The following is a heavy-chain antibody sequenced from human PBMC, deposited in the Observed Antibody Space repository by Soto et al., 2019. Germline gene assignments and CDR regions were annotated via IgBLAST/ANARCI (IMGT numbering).Heavy chain of an antibody. CDR1: GITLSNAW. Sequence: PGGSLRLSCAASGITLSNAWMTWVRQAPGKGLEWVGRIKSNTDGGTADYDASVRGRFTISRDDSKNTLYLQMNSLKIEDTAVYYCNTWGHGYGNDYWGPGTLVTVSS. D-gene: IGHD5-12*01. CDR2: IKSNTDGGTA. V-gene: IGHV3-15*01. J-gene: IGHJ4*02. CDR3: NTWGHGYGNDY.